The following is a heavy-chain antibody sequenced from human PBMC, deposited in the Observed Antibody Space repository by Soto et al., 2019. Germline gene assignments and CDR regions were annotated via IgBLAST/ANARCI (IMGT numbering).Heavy chain of an antibody. Sequence: SETLSLTCTVSGGSVSSYYWSWIRQPPGGGLEWLAYIYYSGSTTYNPSLKSRLTMSVDTSKNQFSLNLRSVTAADTAVYYCARERYEGSIDYWGRGTLVTISS. V-gene: IGHV4-59*02. CDR2: IYYSGST. J-gene: IGHJ4*02. CDR3: ARERYEGSIDY. D-gene: IGHD2-2*01. CDR1: GGSVSSYY.